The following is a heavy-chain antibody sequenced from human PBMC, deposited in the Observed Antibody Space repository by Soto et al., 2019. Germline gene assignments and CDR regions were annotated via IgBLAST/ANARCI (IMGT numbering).Heavy chain of an antibody. V-gene: IGHV3-13*01. CDR2: IGTAGDT. CDR1: GFTFSSYD. D-gene: IGHD3-22*01. CDR3: ARVGVDYYDSSGYYDY. J-gene: IGHJ4*02. Sequence: PGGSLRLSCGASGFTFSSYDIHWVRQATGKGLEWVSAIGTAGDTYYPGSVKGRFTISRENAKNSLYLQMNSLRAGDTAVYYCARVGVDYYDSSGYYDYWGQGTLVTVSS.